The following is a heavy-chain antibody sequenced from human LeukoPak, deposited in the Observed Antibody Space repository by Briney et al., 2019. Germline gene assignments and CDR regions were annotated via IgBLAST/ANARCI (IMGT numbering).Heavy chain of an antibody. Sequence: SETLSLTCTLTGDSISSSGYCWGWIRQPPGKGLECVGVICYTGNTYYNPSLKSRVTISVDTSKNQFSLRLSSVTAADTAVYYCARHKSGIDWFDPWGQGTLVTVSS. CDR3: ARHKSGIDWFDP. V-gene: IGHV4-39*01. CDR2: ICYTGNT. CDR1: GDSISSSGYC. J-gene: IGHJ5*02. D-gene: IGHD1-14*01.